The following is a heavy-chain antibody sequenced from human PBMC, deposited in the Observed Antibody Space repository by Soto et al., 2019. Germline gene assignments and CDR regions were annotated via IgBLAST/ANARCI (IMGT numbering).Heavy chain of an antibody. J-gene: IGHJ5*02. D-gene: IGHD3-3*01. CDR1: GFSSSVFG. Sequence: GGSLRLSCVASGFSSSVFGMHWVRQFPGKGLEWVAVISNDGFKRYYIDSVEGRFTISRDDSKNTLYLQMDSLRVDDTAVYYCAKDKVPYFDYWSRQRWFDPWGQGTPVTVSS. CDR2: ISNDGFKR. V-gene: IGHV3-30*18. CDR3: AKDKVPYFDYWSRQRWFDP.